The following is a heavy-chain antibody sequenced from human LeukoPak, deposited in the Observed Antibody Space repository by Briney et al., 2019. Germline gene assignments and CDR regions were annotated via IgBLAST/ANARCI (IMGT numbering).Heavy chain of an antibody. Sequence: AGGSLRLSGAASGFTFSSYAMSWVRQAPGKGLEWVSAISGSGGSTYYADSVKGRFTISRDNSKNTLYLQMNSLRAEDTAVYYCAKDRQQWPTYFDYWGQGTLVTVSS. CDR2: ISGSGGST. CDR1: GFTFSSYA. J-gene: IGHJ4*02. V-gene: IGHV3-23*01. CDR3: AKDRQQWPTYFDY. D-gene: IGHD6-19*01.